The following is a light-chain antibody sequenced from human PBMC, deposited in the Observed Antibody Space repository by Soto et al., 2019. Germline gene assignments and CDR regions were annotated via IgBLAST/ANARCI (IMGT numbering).Light chain of an antibody. CDR3: QQYDSYPWT. V-gene: IGKV1-5*01. CDR2: GAS. CDR1: QSITIY. J-gene: IGKJ1*01. Sequence: DIQMTQSPSSLSASVVDRVTITCLASQSITIYLNWYQQKPWEAPNLLIFGASSLESGVPSRFSGSGSGTEFTLTISTLQPDDFATYYCQQYDSYPWTFGQGTKVDIK.